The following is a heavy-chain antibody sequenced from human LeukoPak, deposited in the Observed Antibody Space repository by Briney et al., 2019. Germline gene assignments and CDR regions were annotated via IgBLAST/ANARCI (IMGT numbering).Heavy chain of an antibody. CDR1: GYTFTSYD. J-gene: IGHJ5*02. Sequence: ASVKVSCKASGYTFTSYDINWVRQATGQGLEWMGWMNPNSGNTSYAQKFQGRVTMTRDMSTSTVYMELSSLRSEDTAVYYCAHGSGSPNWFDPWGQGTLVTVSS. CDR2: MNPNSGNT. V-gene: IGHV1-8*02. D-gene: IGHD3-10*01. CDR3: AHGSGSPNWFDP.